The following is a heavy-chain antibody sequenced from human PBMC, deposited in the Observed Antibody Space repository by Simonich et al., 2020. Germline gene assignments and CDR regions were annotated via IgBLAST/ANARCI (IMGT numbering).Heavy chain of an antibody. V-gene: IGHV3-7*01. D-gene: IGHD7-27*01. CDR1: GFTFSSYW. CDR3: ARDGLGTAYYYYMDV. J-gene: IGHJ6*03. Sequence: EVQLVESGGGLVQPGGSLRLSCAASGFTFSSYWMSWVRQAPGKGLEWLANIKQDGSEKYYVDPVKGRLTSSRDNAKNSLYLQMNSLRAEDTAVYYCARDGLGTAYYYYMDVWGKGTTVTVSS. CDR2: IKQDGSEK.